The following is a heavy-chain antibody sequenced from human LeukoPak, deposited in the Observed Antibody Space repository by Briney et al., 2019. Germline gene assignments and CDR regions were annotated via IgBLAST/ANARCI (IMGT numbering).Heavy chain of an antibody. CDR1: GGSFSGYY. Sequence: PSETLSLPCAVYGGSFSGYYWSWIRQPPGKGLEWIGEINHSGSTNYNPSLKSRVTISVDTSKNQFSLKLSSVTAADTAVYYCARATYCSGDSCYSGIFDYWGQGTLVTVSS. D-gene: IGHD2-15*01. V-gene: IGHV4-34*01. J-gene: IGHJ4*02. CDR2: INHSGST. CDR3: ARATYCSGDSCYSGIFDY.